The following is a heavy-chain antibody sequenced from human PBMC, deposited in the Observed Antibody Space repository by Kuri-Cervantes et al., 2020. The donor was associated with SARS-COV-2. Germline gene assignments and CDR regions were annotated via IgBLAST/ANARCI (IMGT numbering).Heavy chain of an antibody. CDR2: ISGNAGST. CDR1: GFTFSTYA. V-gene: IGHV3-23*01. Sequence: GESLKISCAASGFTFSTYAMNWIRQAPGKGLEWVSAISGNAGSTYYADSVKGRFTISRDNSKNTLYLQMNSLRAEDTAVYYCVRDRDHWNFDYWGQGTLVTVSS. D-gene: IGHD1-1*01. J-gene: IGHJ4*02. CDR3: VRDRDHWNFDY.